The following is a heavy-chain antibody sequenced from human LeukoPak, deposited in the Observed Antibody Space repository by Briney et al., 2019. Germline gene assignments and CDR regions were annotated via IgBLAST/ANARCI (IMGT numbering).Heavy chain of an antibody. V-gene: IGHV3-23*01. CDR1: GFTFSSYA. J-gene: IGHJ4*02. CDR2: ISGSGGST. Sequence: GGSLRLSCAASGFTFSSYAMSWVRQAPGKGLEWVSAISGSGGSTYYADSVKGRFTISRDNSKNTLYLQMNSLRAEDTAVYYCAKNGTHGLGSYYQIFDYWGQGTLVTVSS. D-gene: IGHD3-10*01. CDR3: AKNGTHGLGSYYQIFDY.